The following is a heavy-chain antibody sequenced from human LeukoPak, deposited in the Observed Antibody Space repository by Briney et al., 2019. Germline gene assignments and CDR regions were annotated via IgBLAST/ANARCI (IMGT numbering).Heavy chain of an antibody. Sequence: GGSLRLSCAASGFTFSSYEMNWVRQAPGKGLEWVSYISSSGSTIYYADSVKGRFTISRDNAKNSLYLQMNSLRAEDTAVYYCARGNFRAYYYYGMDVWGQGTTVTVSS. D-gene: IGHD2/OR15-2a*01. CDR1: GFTFSSYE. CDR2: ISSSGSTI. V-gene: IGHV3-48*03. J-gene: IGHJ6*02. CDR3: ARGNFRAYYYYGMDV.